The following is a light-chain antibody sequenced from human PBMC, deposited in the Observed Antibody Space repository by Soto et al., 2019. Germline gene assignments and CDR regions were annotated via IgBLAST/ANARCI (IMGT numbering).Light chain of an antibody. CDR3: QQYGGSPLYT. J-gene: IGKJ2*01. V-gene: IGKV3-20*01. CDR2: GTS. CDR1: QSVTNSY. Sequence: EVVLTQSPGTRSLSPGERATLSCRASQSVTNSYLAWYQQKPGQAPRLLIYGTSSRAPGVPDRFSGSGSGTDFTLTISRLEPEDFAVYYCQQYGGSPLYTFGQGTKLEI.